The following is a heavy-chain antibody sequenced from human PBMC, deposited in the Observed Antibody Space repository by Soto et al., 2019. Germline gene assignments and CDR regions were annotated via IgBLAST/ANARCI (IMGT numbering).Heavy chain of an antibody. V-gene: IGHV3-7*01. J-gene: IGHJ6*02. CDR2: IKQDGSEK. CDR3: AGAAHNYYYYYYNMDV. D-gene: IGHD2-15*01. CDR1: GLTFSSYW. Sequence: HPGGSLRLSCAASGLTFSSYWMSWVRQAPGKGLKWVANIKQDGSEKYYVGSVKGRFTISRDNAKNSLYLQMNNLRAEDTAVYYCAGAAHNYYYYYYNMDVWGQGTTVTVSS.